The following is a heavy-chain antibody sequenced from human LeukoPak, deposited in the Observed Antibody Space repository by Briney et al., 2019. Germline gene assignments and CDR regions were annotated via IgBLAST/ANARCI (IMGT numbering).Heavy chain of an antibody. CDR1: GGSTSSGGYY. CDR2: IYYSGST. Sequence: SETLSLTCNVSGGSTSSGGYYWSWIRQHPGKGLEWIGYIYYSGSTYYNPSLKSRVTISVDTSKNQFSLKLSSVTAADTAVYYCARWQGPNMFDPWGQGTLVTVSS. V-gene: IGHV4-31*03. J-gene: IGHJ5*02. CDR3: ARWQGPNMFDP.